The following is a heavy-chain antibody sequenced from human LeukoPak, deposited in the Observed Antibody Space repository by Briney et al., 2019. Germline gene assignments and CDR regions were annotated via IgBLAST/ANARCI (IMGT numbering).Heavy chain of an antibody. CDR1: GFTFSSYG. CDR3: AKDEVGGHFEY. J-gene: IGHJ4*02. V-gene: IGHV3-23*01. Sequence: PGGTLRLSCAASGFTFSSYGMSWVRQAPGKGLEWVSAISGSGGSTYYADSVKGRFTISRDNAKNSLSLQMNSLRAEDTAVYYCAKDEVGGHFEYWGQGTLVTVSS. D-gene: IGHD1-26*01. CDR2: ISGSGGST.